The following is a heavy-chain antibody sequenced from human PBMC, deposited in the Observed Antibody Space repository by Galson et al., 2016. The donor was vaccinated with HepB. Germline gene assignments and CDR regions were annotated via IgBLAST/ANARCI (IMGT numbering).Heavy chain of an antibody. D-gene: IGHD3-3*01. CDR1: GFIFSSYG. V-gene: IGHV3-30*18. CDR3: AKPITIFGVVPTGAFDI. Sequence: SLRLSCAVSGFIFSSYGMHWVRQAPGKGLEWVAVISYGGRNKYYADSVKGRFTISRDNSKNTLYLQMNSLGAEDTALYYCAKPITIFGVVPTGAFDIWAQGTMVTVSS. J-gene: IGHJ3*02. CDR2: ISYGGRNK.